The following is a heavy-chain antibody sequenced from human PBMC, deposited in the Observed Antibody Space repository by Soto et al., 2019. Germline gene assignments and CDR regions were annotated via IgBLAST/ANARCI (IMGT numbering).Heavy chain of an antibody. D-gene: IGHD3-22*01. CDR3: ARDQDLYDSSGYYQAEYFQH. CDR2: INAGNGNT. Sequence: ASVKVSCKASGYTFTSYAMHWVRQAPGQRLEWMGWINAGNGNTKYSQKFQGRVTITRDTSASTAYMELSSLRSEDTAVYYCARDQDLYDSSGYYQAEYFQHWGQGTLVTVSS. J-gene: IGHJ1*01. CDR1: GYTFTSYA. V-gene: IGHV1-3*01.